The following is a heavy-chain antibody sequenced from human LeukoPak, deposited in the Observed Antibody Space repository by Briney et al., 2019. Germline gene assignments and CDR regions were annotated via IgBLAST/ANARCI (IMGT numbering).Heavy chain of an antibody. CDR2: IFYTERT. CDR1: GGFLSSGGYY. Sequence: CQTLSLTCTFSGGFLSSGGYYWTWIRQHPGRGLEWIGYIFYTERTYYNPSLKRRLIISVATSKNQFSLELSSVTAADTAVYYCARDITAHDAFDIWGQETLVTVSS. CDR3: ARDITAHDAFDI. V-gene: IGHV4-31*03. D-gene: IGHD1-14*01. J-gene: IGHJ3*02.